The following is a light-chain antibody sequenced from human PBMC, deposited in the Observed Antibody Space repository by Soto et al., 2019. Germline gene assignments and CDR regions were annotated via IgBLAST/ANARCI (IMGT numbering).Light chain of an antibody. Sequence: QSALTQPPSASGTPGQRVTISCSGSSSNIGGNTVNWYQQLPGTAPKLLIYSNNQRPSGVPERFSGSKSGTSASLAISGLQSEDEADYYCAAWDDSLNGYVFGTGTKVTVL. CDR3: AAWDDSLNGYV. CDR2: SNN. V-gene: IGLV1-44*01. J-gene: IGLJ1*01. CDR1: SSNIGGNT.